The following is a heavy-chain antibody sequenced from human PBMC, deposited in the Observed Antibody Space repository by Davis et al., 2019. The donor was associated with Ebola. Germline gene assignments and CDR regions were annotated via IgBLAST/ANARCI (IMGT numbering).Heavy chain of an antibody. CDR3: ARQPRSTRSPEHYHGLDV. Sequence: PSETLSLTCAVSRGSISSHFWSWIRQSPGQGLEWIGSIFYTGSTNLNPSLRSRVTLSVDRPKNQFSLNLTSVTAADTAVYFCARQPRSTRSPEHYHGLDVWGQGTTVVVSS. CDR2: IFYTGST. CDR1: RGSISSHF. D-gene: IGHD2/OR15-2a*01. J-gene: IGHJ6*02. V-gene: IGHV4-59*11.